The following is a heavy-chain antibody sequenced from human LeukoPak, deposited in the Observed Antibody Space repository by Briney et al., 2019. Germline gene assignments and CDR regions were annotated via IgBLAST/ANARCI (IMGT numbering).Heavy chain of an antibody. J-gene: IGHJ6*03. CDR2: VDHTGST. CDR3: ARGRVSSSTWYSTYYYYFYMDV. D-gene: IGHD1-1*01. V-gene: IGHV4-59*01. Sequence: SETLSLTCSVSDDSITMYYWAWIRQPPGKGLEWIGYVDHTGSTNFNPSLNGRVSISRDTTKNLFSLRLRSVTAADTAVYFCARGRVSSSTWYSTYYYYFYMDVWGKGTTVTVSS. CDR1: DDSITMYY.